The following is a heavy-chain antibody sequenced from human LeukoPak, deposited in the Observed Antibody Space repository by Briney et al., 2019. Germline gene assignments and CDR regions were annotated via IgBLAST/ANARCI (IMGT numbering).Heavy chain of an antibody. CDR1: GGSISSSSYY. CDR3: ARAAGDSPPYYYYMDV. Sequence: PSETLSLTCTVSGGSISSSSYYWGWIRQPPGKGLEGIGSIYYSGSTYYNPSLKSRVTISVDTAKNQFSLKLSSVTAADTAVYYCARAAGDSPPYYYYMDVWGKGTTVTVSS. V-gene: IGHV4-39*07. J-gene: IGHJ6*03. CDR2: IYYSGST. D-gene: IGHD3-10*01.